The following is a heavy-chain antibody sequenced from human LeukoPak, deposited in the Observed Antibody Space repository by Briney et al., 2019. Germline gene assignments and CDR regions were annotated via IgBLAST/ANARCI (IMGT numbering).Heavy chain of an antibody. Sequence: ASVKVSCKASGYTFTGYYMHWVRQAPGQGLGWMGRINPNSGGTNYAQKFQGRVTMTRDTSISTAYMELSRLRSDDTAVYYCASWGEVIGAFDIWGQGTMVTVSS. CDR2: INPNSGGT. CDR1: GYTFTGYY. V-gene: IGHV1-2*06. D-gene: IGHD3-16*01. J-gene: IGHJ3*02. CDR3: ASWGEVIGAFDI.